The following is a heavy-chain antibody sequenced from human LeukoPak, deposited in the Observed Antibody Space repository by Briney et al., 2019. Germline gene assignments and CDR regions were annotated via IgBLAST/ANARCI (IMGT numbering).Heavy chain of an antibody. D-gene: IGHD6-19*01. CDR3: ARDYEAGYFDY. CDR1: GYTSTSYY. CDR2: INPSGGST. J-gene: IGHJ4*02. V-gene: IGHV1-46*01. Sequence: ASVKVSCKASGYTSTSYYMHWVRQAPGQGLEWMGIINPSGGSTRYAQKLQGRVPMTRDTTTSTVYMELSSLRSEDTAVYYCARDYEAGYFDYWGQGTLVTISS.